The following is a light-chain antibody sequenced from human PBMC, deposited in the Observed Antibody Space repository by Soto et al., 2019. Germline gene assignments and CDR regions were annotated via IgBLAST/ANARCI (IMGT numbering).Light chain of an antibody. J-gene: IGKJ4*01. CDR3: QQRSNWPLT. CDR2: DAS. CDR1: QSVSSY. Sequence: EIVLPQSPATLSLSPGERATLSCRASQSVSSYLAWYPQKPGQAPRLLIYDASNRATGIPARFSGSGSGTDFTLTISSLEPEDFAVYSCQQRSNWPLTFGGGTKVEIK. V-gene: IGKV3-11*01.